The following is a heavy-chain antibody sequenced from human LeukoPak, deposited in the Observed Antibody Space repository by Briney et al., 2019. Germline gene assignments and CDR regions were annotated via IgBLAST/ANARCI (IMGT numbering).Heavy chain of an antibody. D-gene: IGHD5-12*01. Sequence: GASVKVSCKASGYTFTSYYMNWVRQAPGQGLEWMGRIIPILGIANYAQKFQGRVTITADKSTSTAYMELSSLRSEDTAVYYCARDALDSGYEDPPLPDYWGQGTLVTVSS. CDR1: GYTFTSYY. J-gene: IGHJ4*02. CDR3: ARDALDSGYEDPPLPDY. V-gene: IGHV1-69*04. CDR2: IIPILGIA.